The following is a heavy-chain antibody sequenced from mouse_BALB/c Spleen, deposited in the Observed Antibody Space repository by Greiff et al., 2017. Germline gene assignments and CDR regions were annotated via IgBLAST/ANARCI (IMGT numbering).Heavy chain of an antibody. D-gene: IGHD1-1*02. CDR1: GYAFSSYW. CDR3: ARDCGGKRRYYYAMDY. V-gene: IGHV1-80*01. Sequence: QVQLKESGAELVRPGSSVKISCKASGYAFSSYWMNWVKQRPGQGLEWIGQIYPGDGDTNYNGKFKGKATLTADKSSSTAYMQLSSLTSEDSAVYFCARDCGGKRRYYYAMDYWGQGTSVTVSS. CDR2: IYPGDGDT. J-gene: IGHJ4*01.